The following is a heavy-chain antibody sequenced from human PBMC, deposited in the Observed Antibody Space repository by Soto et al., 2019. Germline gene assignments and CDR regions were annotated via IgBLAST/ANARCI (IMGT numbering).Heavy chain of an antibody. V-gene: IGHV1-69*06. CDR1: GGTFNSYA. CDR3: ARDDHSGCYWGSWFDP. Sequence: QVQLVQSWAEVKKPGSSVKVSCKASGGTFNSYAISWVRQAPGQGLEWMGGINPIFGTANYAQKFQVRVTITADKPTSTADRELSSLRSEDTAVYYCARDDHSGCYWGSWFDPWGQGTLVIVSS. CDR2: INPIFGTA. J-gene: IGHJ5*02. D-gene: IGHD1-26*01.